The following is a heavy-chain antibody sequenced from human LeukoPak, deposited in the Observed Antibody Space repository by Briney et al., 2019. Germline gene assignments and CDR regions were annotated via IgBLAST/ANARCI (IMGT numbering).Heavy chain of an antibody. V-gene: IGHV3-15*01. D-gene: IGHD3-10*01. CDR2: IKSKTDGGTT. Sequence: PGGSLRLSCVASGFPFSNAWMSWVRQAPGKGLEWVGRIKSKTDGGTTDYAAPVKGRFTISRDDSKNTLYLQMNSLKTEDTAVYYCTTVGSAFGELSDGMDVWGKGTTVTVSS. CDR3: TTVGSAFGELSDGMDV. CDR1: GFPFSNAW. J-gene: IGHJ6*04.